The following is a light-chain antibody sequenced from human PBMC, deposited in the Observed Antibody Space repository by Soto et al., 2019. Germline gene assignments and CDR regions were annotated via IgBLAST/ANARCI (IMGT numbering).Light chain of an antibody. J-gene: IGKJ1*01. CDR3: QQYNNWPQT. CDR1: QSVSDSY. V-gene: IGKV3-20*01. Sequence: EIVLTQSPGTLSLSPGERATLSCRASQSVSDSYLAWYQQKPGQAPRLLIYASSRATGIPDRFSGSGSGTDFTLTISRLEPEDFAVYYCQQYNNWPQTFGQGTKVEIK. CDR2: AS.